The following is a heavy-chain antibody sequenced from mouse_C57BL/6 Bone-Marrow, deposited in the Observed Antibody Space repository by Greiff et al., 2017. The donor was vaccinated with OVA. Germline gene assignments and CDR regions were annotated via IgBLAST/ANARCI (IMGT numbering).Heavy chain of an antibody. J-gene: IGHJ2*01. CDR1: GFNIKDDY. CDR2: IDPENGDT. D-gene: IGHD2-3*01. Sequence: VQLHQSGAELVRPGASVKLSCTASGFNIKDDYMHWVKQRPEQGLEWIGWIDPENGDTEYASKFQGKATITADTSSNTAYLQLSSLTSEDTAVYYCTTRGYSYYFDYWGQGTTLTVSS. V-gene: IGHV14-4*01. CDR3: TTRGYSYYFDY.